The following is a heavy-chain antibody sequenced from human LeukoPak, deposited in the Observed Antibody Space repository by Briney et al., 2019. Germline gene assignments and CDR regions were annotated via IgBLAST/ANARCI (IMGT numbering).Heavy chain of an antibody. Sequence: SETLSLTCAVNGGSISGYYWSWIRQSPGKGLEWIGEINYSGTPNYNPPLKSRVIFSVDTSKNQFSLKMSSVTAADTAVYYCARGEDFLGGVVDSWGLGSLVTVSS. CDR1: GGSISGYY. V-gene: IGHV4-34*01. D-gene: IGHD3-16*01. J-gene: IGHJ4*02. CDR3: ARGEDFLGGVVDS. CDR2: INYSGTP.